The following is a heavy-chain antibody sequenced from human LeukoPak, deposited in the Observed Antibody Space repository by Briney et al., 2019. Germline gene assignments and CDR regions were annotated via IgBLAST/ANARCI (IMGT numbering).Heavy chain of an antibody. D-gene: IGHD5-18*01. CDR2: IRYDGSNK. CDR1: GFTFSSYS. Sequence: GGSLRLSCAASGFTFSSYSMNWVRQAPGKGLEWVAFIRYDGSNKYYADSVKGRFTISRDNSKNTLYLQMNSLRAEDTAVYYCAKDGANTAMVRVFDYWGQGTLVTVSS. J-gene: IGHJ4*02. CDR3: AKDGANTAMVRVFDY. V-gene: IGHV3-30*02.